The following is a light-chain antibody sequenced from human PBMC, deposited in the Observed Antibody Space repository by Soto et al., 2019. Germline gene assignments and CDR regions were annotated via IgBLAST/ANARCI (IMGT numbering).Light chain of an antibody. CDR1: QGISGL. J-gene: IGKJ2*01. Sequence: AIQLTQSPSSLSASVGPGAPITSRESQGISGLLPGYHKNPGKAPKLLIYDASSWESGVPSRFSGSGSGTDFTLTISSLQPEDFATYYCQQFNSYPPMYTFGQGTKLEIK. CDR2: DAS. V-gene: IGKV1-13*02. CDR3: QQFNSYPPMYT.